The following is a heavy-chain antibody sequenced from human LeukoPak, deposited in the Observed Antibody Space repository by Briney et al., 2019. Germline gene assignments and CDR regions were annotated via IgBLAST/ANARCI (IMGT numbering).Heavy chain of an antibody. J-gene: IGHJ3*02. V-gene: IGHV6-1*01. D-gene: IGHD1-26*01. CDR3: ASKGWDPFDAFDI. CDR2: TYYRSKWYN. Sequence: SQTLSLTCDISGDSVSSNSAAGKWIRQSPSRGLECLGTTYYRSKWYNDYAVSVKSRITINPDTSKNQFSLQLNSVTPEDPAVYYCASKGWDPFDAFDIWGQGTMVTVSS. CDR1: GDSVSSNSAA.